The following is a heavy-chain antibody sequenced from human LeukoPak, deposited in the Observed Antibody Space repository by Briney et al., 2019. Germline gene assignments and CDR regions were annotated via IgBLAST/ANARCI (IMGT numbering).Heavy chain of an antibody. D-gene: IGHD3-22*01. V-gene: IGHV3-21*01. Sequence: GGSLRLSCAASGFTFSSYSMNWVRQAPGKGLEWVSSISSSSSYIYYADSVKGRFTISRDNAKNSLYLQMNSLRAEDTAVYYCARRGDYETSGYYYTNYYYYMDVWGKGTTVTVSS. CDR2: ISSSSSYI. CDR3: ARRGDYETSGYYYTNYYYYMDV. J-gene: IGHJ6*03. CDR1: GFTFSSYS.